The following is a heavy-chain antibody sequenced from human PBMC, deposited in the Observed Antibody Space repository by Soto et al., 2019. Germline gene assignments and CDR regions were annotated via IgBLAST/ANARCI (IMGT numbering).Heavy chain of an antibody. CDR2: IYYSGST. CDR1: GGSIRSYY. D-gene: IGHD6-25*01. CDR3: ARRSATFPYYYYYRDV. V-gene: IGHV4-59*08. Sequence: ETLSLTCTVSGGSIRSYYWSWIRQPPGKGLEWIGYIYYSGSTNYNPSLKSRVTISVDTSKNQFSLKLSSVTAADTAVYYCARRSATFPYYYYYRDVWGKGTTVTVSS. J-gene: IGHJ6*03.